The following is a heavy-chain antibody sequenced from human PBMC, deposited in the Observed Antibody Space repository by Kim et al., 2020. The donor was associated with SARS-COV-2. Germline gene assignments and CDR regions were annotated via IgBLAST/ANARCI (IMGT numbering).Heavy chain of an antibody. CDR2: IYSNGGGI. J-gene: IGHJ4*02. CDR1: GFTFGNYA. D-gene: IGHD6-6*01. Sequence: GGSLRLSCAASGFTFGNYAMHWVRQAPGKGLEWVSSIYSNGGGIAYADSVRGRFTISRDNAKGSVYLQMNSLRPEDTAFYYCAKDGDWHSSEFLFWGQGTLVTVSS. CDR3: AKDGDWHSSEFLF. V-gene: IGHV3-9*01.